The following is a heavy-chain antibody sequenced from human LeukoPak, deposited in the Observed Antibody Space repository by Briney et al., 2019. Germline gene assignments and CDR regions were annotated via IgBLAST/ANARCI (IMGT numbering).Heavy chain of an antibody. CDR3: ARGGGLNV. D-gene: IGHD3-16*01. CDR2: INHNGNVN. V-gene: IGHV3-7*03. CDR1: GFTFSSYW. J-gene: IGHJ6*02. Sequence: GGSLGLSCAASGFTFSSYWMNWARQAPGKGLEWVASINHNGNVNYYVDSVKGRFTISRDNAKNSLYLQMSNLRAEDTAVYFCARGGGLNVWGQGATVTVSS.